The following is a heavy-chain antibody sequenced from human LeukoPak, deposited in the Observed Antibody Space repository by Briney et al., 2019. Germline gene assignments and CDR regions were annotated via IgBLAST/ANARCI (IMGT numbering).Heavy chain of an antibody. CDR1: GYTFTGYY. CDR3: ARSKAWELPNAFDI. Sequence: GAPVKVSCKASGYTFTGYYMHWVRQAPGQGLEWMGRINPNSGGTNYAQKFQGRVTMTRDTSISTAYMELSRLRSDDTAVYYCARSKAWELPNAFDIWGQGTMVTVSS. V-gene: IGHV1-2*06. D-gene: IGHD1-26*01. J-gene: IGHJ3*02. CDR2: INPNSGGT.